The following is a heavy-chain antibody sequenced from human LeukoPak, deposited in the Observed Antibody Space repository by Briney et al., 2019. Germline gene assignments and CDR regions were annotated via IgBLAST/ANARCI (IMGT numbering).Heavy chain of an antibody. D-gene: IGHD2-15*01. CDR3: ASQGGSGNY. CDR2: IYYSGCT. Sequence: PSETLSLTCTVSGGCISSGVYYWSWIRQHPGKGLEWIGYIYYSGCTYYNPSLKSRVTISVDTSKNQFSLKLSSVTAADTAVYYCASQGGSGNYWGQGTLVTVSS. J-gene: IGHJ4*02. CDR1: GGCISSGVYY. V-gene: IGHV4-31*03.